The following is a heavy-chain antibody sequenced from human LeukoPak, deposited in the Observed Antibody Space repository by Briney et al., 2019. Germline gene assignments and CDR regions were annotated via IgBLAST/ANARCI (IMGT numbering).Heavy chain of an antibody. Sequence: GGSLRLSCAASGFTVSNKYMTWVRQAPGKGLEWVAFIRYDGTNKYYADSVKGRFTISRDNSKNTLYLQMNSLRAEDTAMYYCAKDSAYYYDSSGYYYDWGQGTLVTVSS. J-gene: IGHJ4*02. V-gene: IGHV3-30*02. D-gene: IGHD3-22*01. CDR1: GFTVSNKY. CDR2: IRYDGTNK. CDR3: AKDSAYYYDSSGYYYD.